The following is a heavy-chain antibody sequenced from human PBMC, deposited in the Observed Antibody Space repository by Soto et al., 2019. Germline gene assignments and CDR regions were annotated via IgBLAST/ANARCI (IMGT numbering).Heavy chain of an antibody. CDR3: ARRSHYLSTGYDFDH. J-gene: IGHJ5*02. D-gene: IGHD2-2*01. CDR1: GGVFSNYA. V-gene: IGHV1-69*01. Sequence: QVQLVQSGAEVRKPGSSVKVSCKASGGVFSNYAITWARQAPGEGLEWVGGVLPILGKPNYAPKFQGRVTVTADESTTPCYIELKTLTSATTAIYYCARRSHYLSTGYDFDHWGQATQVTISS. CDR2: VLPILGKP.